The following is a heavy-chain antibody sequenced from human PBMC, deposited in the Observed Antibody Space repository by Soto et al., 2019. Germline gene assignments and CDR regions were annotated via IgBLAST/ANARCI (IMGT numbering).Heavy chain of an antibody. CDR3: VSDGGYAHASAPSP. J-gene: IGHJ5*02. CDR1: GFAFSSYG. D-gene: IGHD3-16*01. CDR2: ISYDGSLQ. V-gene: IGHV3-30*03. Sequence: QAQLVESGGGVVQPGRSLRLSCAASGFAFSSYGMHWVRQAPGTGLEWVAVISYDGSLQHYADSVKGRFTISRDNSKNMVLLKMGSLGAEDTAVYYCVSDGGYAHASAPSPGGKGPRVSVSS.